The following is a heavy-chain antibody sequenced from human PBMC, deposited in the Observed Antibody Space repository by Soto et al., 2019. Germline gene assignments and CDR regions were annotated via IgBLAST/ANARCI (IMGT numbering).Heavy chain of an antibody. D-gene: IGHD3-22*01. V-gene: IGHV3-33*01. CDR3: ARDSFMIVAYGMDV. CDR2: IWYDGSNK. Sequence: GGSLRLSCAASGFTFSSYGMHWVRQAPGKGLEWVAVIWYDGSNKYYADSVKGRFTISRDNSKNTLYLQMNSLRAEDTAVYYCARDSFMIVAYGMDVWGQGTTVTVSS. CDR1: GFTFSSYG. J-gene: IGHJ6*02.